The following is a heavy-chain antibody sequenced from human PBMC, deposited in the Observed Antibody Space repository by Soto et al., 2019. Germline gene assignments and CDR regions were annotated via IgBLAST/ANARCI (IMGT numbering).Heavy chain of an antibody. CDR1: GYTFTNYD. V-gene: IGHV1-8*01. CDR3: ARGRFRRTWLEP. J-gene: IGHJ5*02. CDR2: MNPDSGNT. D-gene: IGHD3-16*01. Sequence: QVQLVQSGAEVKKPGASVKVSCKASGYTFTNYDIHWVRQATGQGLEWMGWMNPDSGNTGQSKQFQGRVTMTRDTSIRTAYVEMSSLRSEDTAVYYCARGRFRRTWLEPWGQGTLVTVSS.